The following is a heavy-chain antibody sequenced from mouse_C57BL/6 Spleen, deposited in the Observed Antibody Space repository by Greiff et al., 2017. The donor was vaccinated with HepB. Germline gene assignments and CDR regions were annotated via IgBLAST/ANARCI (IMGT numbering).Heavy chain of an antibody. CDR3: ARNYGSLTDYAMDY. V-gene: IGHV1-19*01. Sequence: VQLQQSGPVLVKPGASVKMSCKASGYTFTDYYMNWVKQSHGKSLEWIGVINPYNGGTSYNQKFKGKATLTVDKSSSTAYMELNSLTSEDSAVYYCARNYGSLTDYAMDYWGQGTSVTVSS. J-gene: IGHJ4*01. CDR1: GYTFTDYY. CDR2: INPYNGGT. D-gene: IGHD1-1*01.